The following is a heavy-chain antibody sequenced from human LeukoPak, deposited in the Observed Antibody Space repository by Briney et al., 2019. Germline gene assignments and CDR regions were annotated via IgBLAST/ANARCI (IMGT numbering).Heavy chain of an antibody. CDR3: ARGGNRFGGFYFDY. J-gene: IGHJ4*02. CDR2: IHHSGRS. D-gene: IGHD3-10*01. V-gene: IGHV4-31*03. CDR1: ADSLSSGGHY. Sequence: TSSETLYLTCTVSADSLSSGGHYWAWIRQFPGKGLESIGFIHHSGRSRHNPSLKDRVAISVDTSRKQFALKLSSVTAADTAMYYCARGGNRFGGFYFDYWGQGIQVIVSS.